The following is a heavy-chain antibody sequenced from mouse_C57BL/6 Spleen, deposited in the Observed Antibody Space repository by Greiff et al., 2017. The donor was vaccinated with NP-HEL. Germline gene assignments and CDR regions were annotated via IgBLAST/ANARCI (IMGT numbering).Heavy chain of an antibody. V-gene: IGHV5-17*01. Sequence: EVQGVESGGGLVKPGGSLKLSCAASGFTFSDYGMHWVRQAPEKGLEWVAYISSGSSTIYYADTVKGRFPISRDNAKNPLFLQMTSLGSEDTAMYYCANDYDGSFAYWGQGTLVTVSA. D-gene: IGHD2-4*01. CDR2: ISSGSSTI. CDR1: GFTFSDYG. J-gene: IGHJ3*01. CDR3: ANDYDGSFAY.